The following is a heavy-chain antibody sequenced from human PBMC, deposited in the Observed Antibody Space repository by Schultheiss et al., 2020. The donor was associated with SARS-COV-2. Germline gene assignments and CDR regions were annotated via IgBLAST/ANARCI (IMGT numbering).Heavy chain of an antibody. Sequence: GSLRLSCAASGFTFSTYWMSWVRQAPGKGLEWVANIKQDGNAKYYVDSVKGRFIISRDNADNSLHLQMNSLRAEDTAVYYCARSRVLQLWLLARPAYFDYWGQGTLVTVSS. CDR2: IKQDGNAK. J-gene: IGHJ4*02. V-gene: IGHV3-7*01. CDR1: GFTFSTYW. D-gene: IGHD5-18*01. CDR3: ARSRVLQLWLLARPAYFDY.